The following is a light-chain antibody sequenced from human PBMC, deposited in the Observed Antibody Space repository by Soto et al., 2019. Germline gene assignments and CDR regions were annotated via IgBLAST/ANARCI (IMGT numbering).Light chain of an antibody. CDR3: QQCGNWPLT. CDR2: RTS. Sequence: EIVMTQSPATLSVSPGERATLSCRASQSVSSNLAWYQQKPGQAPRLLMFRTSGRATGFPARFSGSGSGTDFTLTISSLEPEDCAVYYCQQCGNWPLTFGGGTKVDIK. CDR1: QSVSSN. V-gene: IGKV3-15*01. J-gene: IGKJ4*01.